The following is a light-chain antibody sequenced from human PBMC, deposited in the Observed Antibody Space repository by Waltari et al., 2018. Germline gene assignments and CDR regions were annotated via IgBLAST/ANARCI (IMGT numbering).Light chain of an antibody. CDR2: AAS. CDR1: QGISNY. CDR3: QKHNSAPFT. Sequence: DIQMTQSPSSLSASVGDRVTITCLASQGISNYVVWYQQKPGKVPKLLIYAASTLQSGVPSRFSGSGSGTDFTLTISSLQPEDFATYYCQKHNSAPFTFGPGTKVDVK. V-gene: IGKV1-27*01. J-gene: IGKJ3*01.